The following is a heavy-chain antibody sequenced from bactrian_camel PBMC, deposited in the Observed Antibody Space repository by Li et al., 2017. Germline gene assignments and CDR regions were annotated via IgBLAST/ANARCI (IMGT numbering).Heavy chain of an antibody. CDR1: GYTTC. CDR3: AADSRCPIRSGFPAFTSDY. D-gene: IGHD6*01. CDR2: ITAEGDST. Sequence: VQLVESGGGLVQPGGSLRLSCAASGYTTCMAWFRQAPGKGLEWVSTITAEGDSTYYADSVKGRFTISRDNAKNTAFLQMNNLKDADTDIYYCAADSRCPIRSGFPAFTSDYWGQGTQVTVS. J-gene: IGHJ4*01. V-gene: IGHV3S40*01.